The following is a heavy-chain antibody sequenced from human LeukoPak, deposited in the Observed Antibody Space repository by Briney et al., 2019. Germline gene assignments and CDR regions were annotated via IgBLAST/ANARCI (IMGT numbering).Heavy chain of an antibody. Sequence: PGGSLRLSCAASGFTFSSYGMHWVRQAPGKGLEWVAVIWYDGSNKYYADSVKGRFTISRDNSKNTLYLQMNSLRAEDTAVYYRARERLVAAAGTRWFDPRGQGTLVTVSS. CDR2: IWYDGSNK. V-gene: IGHV3-33*01. D-gene: IGHD6-13*01. CDR3: ARERLVAAAGTRWFDP. J-gene: IGHJ5*02. CDR1: GFTFSSYG.